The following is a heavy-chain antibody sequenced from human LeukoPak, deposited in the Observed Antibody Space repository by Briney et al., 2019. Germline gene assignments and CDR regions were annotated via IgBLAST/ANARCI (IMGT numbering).Heavy chain of an antibody. CDR2: FDPDDGET. CDR1: GYSLIDLS. J-gene: IGHJ4*02. D-gene: IGHD4-23*01. Sequence: RASVKVSCKVSGYSLIDLSMYWVRQAPGKGLEWMGGFDPDDGETTYAQRFQGRVTITEDTSTDTAYMELTNLRPDDTAVYYCAADTQKTVVPSTDHWGQGTLVTVSS. CDR3: AADTQKTVVPSTDH. V-gene: IGHV1-24*01.